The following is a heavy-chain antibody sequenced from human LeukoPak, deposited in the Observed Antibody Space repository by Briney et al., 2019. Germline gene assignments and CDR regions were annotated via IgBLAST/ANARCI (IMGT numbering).Heavy chain of an antibody. CDR1: GYTFTSYG. CDR2: ISAYNGNT. V-gene: IGHV1-18*01. J-gene: IGHJ4*02. Sequence: ASAKVSCKASGYTFTSYGISWVRQAPGQGLEWMGWISAYNGNTNYAQKLQGRVTMTTDTSTSTAYMELRSLRSDDTAVYYCARDLLSDYVWGSYRAFDYWGQGTLVTVSS. CDR3: ARDLLSDYVWGSYRAFDY. D-gene: IGHD3-16*02.